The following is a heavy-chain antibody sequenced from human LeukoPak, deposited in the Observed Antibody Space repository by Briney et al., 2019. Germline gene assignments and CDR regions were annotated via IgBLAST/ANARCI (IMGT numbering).Heavy chain of an antibody. V-gene: IGHV4-34*01. CDR2: INHSGST. D-gene: IGHD2-2*02. Sequence: SETLSLTCAVYGGSFRGYYWSWMRQPPGKGLEWIGEINHSGSTNYNPSLKSRVTISVDTSKNQFSLKLSSVTAADTAVYYCASGADCSSSSCYSFAYWGQGTLVTVSS. CDR3: ASGADCSSSSCYSFAY. J-gene: IGHJ4*02. CDR1: GGSFRGYY.